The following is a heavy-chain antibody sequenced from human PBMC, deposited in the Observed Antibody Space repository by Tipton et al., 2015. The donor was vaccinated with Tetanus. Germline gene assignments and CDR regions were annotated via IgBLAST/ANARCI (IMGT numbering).Heavy chain of an antibody. D-gene: IGHD5-18*01. V-gene: IGHV4-31*03. J-gene: IGHJ4*02. Sequence: GLVKPSQTLSLTCSVSGDSISSGGHYWGWIRQHPGKGLEWIGNIHYSGSTFYNPSLKSRVTISVDTSKNQFSLKLNSVTAADTAVYYCVRGRGLGAYSYGFEYWGQGALVTVSS. CDR2: IHYSGST. CDR3: VRGRGLGAYSYGFEY. CDR1: GDSISSGGHY.